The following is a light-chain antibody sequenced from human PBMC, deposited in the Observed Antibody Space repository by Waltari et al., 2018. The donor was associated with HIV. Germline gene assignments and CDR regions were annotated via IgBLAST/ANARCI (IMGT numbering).Light chain of an antibody. CDR3: QVWDIGYDYV. CDR2: DDN. J-gene: IGLJ1*01. CDR1: NIGTKS. Sequence: SYVLTQAPSVSVAPGQTATITCGGNNIGTKSVHWYQQKPGQAPVVVISDDNDRPSEIPERFSGSNSGNTATLTISRVEAGDEADYYCQVWDIGYDYVFGSGTRVTVV. V-gene: IGLV3-21*02.